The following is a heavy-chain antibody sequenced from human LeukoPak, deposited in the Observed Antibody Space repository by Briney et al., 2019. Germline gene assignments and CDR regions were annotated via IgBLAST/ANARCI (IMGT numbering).Heavy chain of an antibody. CDR3: AKPVYSNLFDY. D-gene: IGHD4-4*01. J-gene: IGHJ4*02. V-gene: IGHV3-30*18. Sequence: GGSLRLSCAASGFTFSSYGMHWVRQAPGKGLEWVAVISYDGSNKYYADSVKGRFTISRDNSKNTLYLQMNSLRAEDTAVYYCAKPVYSNLFDYWGQGTLVTASS. CDR2: ISYDGSNK. CDR1: GFTFSSYG.